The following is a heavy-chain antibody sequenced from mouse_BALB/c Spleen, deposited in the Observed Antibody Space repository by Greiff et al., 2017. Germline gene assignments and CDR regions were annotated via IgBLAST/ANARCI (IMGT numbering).Heavy chain of an antibody. Sequence: EVKVEESGGGLVQPGGSMKLSCVASGFTFSNYWMNWVRQSPEKGLEWVAEIRLKSNNYATHYAESVKGRFTISRDDSKSSVYLQMNNLRAEDTGIYYCTRDTTVEGWYFDVWGAGTTVTVSS. CDR1: GFTFSNYW. D-gene: IGHD1-1*01. CDR3: TRDTTVEGWYFDV. J-gene: IGHJ1*01. CDR2: IRLKSNNYAT. V-gene: IGHV6-6*02.